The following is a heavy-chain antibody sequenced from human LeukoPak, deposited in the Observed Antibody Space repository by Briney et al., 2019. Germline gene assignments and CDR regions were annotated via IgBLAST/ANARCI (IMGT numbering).Heavy chain of an antibody. CDR2: IYYSGST. CDR1: GGSISSGGYY. V-gene: IGHV4-30-4*08. CDR3: ARAGDKLLNWFDP. Sequence: PSETLSLTCTVSGGSISSGGYYWSWIRQHPGKGLEWIGYIYYSGSTYYNPSLKSRVTISVDTSNDQFSLKLSSVTAADTAVYYCARAGDKLLNWFDPWGQGTLVTVSS. D-gene: IGHD1-14*01. J-gene: IGHJ5*02.